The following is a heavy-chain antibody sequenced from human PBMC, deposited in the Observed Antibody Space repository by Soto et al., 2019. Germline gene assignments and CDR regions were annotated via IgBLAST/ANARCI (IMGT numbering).Heavy chain of an antibody. CDR2: ISSGSKTI. V-gene: IGHV3-48*02. J-gene: IGHJ4*02. D-gene: IGHD1-26*01. Sequence: GGSLRLSCAASGFTFSGYSVNWVRQAPGKGLEWVSYISSGSKTIYHADSVKGRFTVSRDNARNSQYLQMNSLRDEDTAVYYCAREDILGARSFDYWGQGTLVTVSS. CDR1: GFTFSGYS. CDR3: AREDILGARSFDY.